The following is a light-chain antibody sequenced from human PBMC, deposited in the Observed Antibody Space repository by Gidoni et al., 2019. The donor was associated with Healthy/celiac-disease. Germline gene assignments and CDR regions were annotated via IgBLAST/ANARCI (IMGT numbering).Light chain of an antibody. CDR1: QSVSSY. CDR2: DAS. CDR3: QQRSNWPPLT. V-gene: IGKV3-11*01. Sequence: DIVSTQSPATLSLSPGERATLSCRASQSVSSYLAWYQQKPGQAPRLLIYDASNRATGIPARFSGSGSGTDFTLTISSLEPEDFAVYYCQQRSNWPPLTFGQGTRLEIK. J-gene: IGKJ5*01.